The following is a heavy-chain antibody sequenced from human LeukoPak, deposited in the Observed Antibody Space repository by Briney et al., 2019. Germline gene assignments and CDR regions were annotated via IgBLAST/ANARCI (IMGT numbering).Heavy chain of an antibody. CDR3: ARTSSSGLVGGYYFDY. J-gene: IGHJ4*02. CDR1: GGSISSYY. D-gene: IGHD6-19*01. CDR2: IHHSGST. V-gene: IGHV4-4*09. Sequence: KPSETLSLTCTVSGGSISSYYWSWIRQPPGKGLQWIGSIHHSGSTYYNPSLKSRVTISVDTSKNQFSLKLSSVTAADTAVYYCARTSSSGLVGGYYFDYWGQGTLVTVSS.